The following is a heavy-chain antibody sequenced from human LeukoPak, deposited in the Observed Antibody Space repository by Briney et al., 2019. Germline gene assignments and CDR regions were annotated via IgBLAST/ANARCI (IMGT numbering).Heavy chain of an antibody. CDR1: GFTFSNYG. Sequence: GGSLRLSCAASGFTFSNYGIHWVRQAPGKGLEWVSAISGSGGSTYYADSVKGRFTISRDNSKNTLYLQMNSLRAEDTAVYYCAKGYYDSSGSCHFDYWGQGTLVTVSS. CDR2: ISGSGGST. V-gene: IGHV3-23*01. CDR3: AKGYYDSSGSCHFDY. J-gene: IGHJ4*02. D-gene: IGHD3-22*01.